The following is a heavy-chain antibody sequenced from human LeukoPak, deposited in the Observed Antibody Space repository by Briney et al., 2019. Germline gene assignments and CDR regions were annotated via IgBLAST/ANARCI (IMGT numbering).Heavy chain of an antibody. Sequence: PGGSLRLSCAASGFTFSDYSMSWLRQAPGKGLEWLSYIRRGGDTIYYADSVKGRFTISRDDANNSLFVQMDSLGAEDTAVYYCSRVSGSGWVGLIRPDVEAFDIWGQGTMVTVSS. V-gene: IGHV3-11*01. D-gene: IGHD6-19*01. J-gene: IGHJ3*02. CDR3: SRVSGSGWVGLIRPDVEAFDI. CDR1: GFTFSDYS. CDR2: IRRGGDTI.